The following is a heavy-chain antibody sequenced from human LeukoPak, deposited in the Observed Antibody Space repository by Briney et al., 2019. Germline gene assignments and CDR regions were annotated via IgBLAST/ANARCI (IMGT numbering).Heavy chain of an antibody. V-gene: IGHV3-53*01. J-gene: IGHJ4*02. CDR3: AGGQMFTSGGFDN. CDR2: LYTGGNK. Sequence: GGSLRLSCAVSGFSVSDKYMSWVRQAPGKGLEWVSVLYTGGNKYYADFVKGRFTISRDNSNNMVFLQMNSLTVEDTALYYCAGGQMFTSGGFDNWGQGTMVTVSS. CDR1: GFSVSDKY. D-gene: IGHD6-19*01.